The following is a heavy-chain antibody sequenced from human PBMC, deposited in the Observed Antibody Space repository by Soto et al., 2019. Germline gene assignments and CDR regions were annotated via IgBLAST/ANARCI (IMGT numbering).Heavy chain of an antibody. CDR1: GYTFTSYA. CDR3: ARGNVLRFLEWLPSFDY. J-gene: IGHJ4*02. D-gene: IGHD3-3*01. V-gene: IGHV1-3*01. CDR2: INAGNGNT. Sequence: QVQLVQSGAEVKKPGASVKVSCKASGYTFTSYAMHWVRQAPGQRLEWMGWINAGNGNTKYSQKFQGRVTITRDTSASTAYMERSSLRSEDTAVYYCARGNVLRFLEWLPSFDYWGQGTLVTVSS.